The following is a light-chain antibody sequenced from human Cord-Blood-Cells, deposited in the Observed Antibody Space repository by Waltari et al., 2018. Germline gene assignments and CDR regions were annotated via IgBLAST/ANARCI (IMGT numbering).Light chain of an antibody. V-gene: IGKV3-11*01. J-gene: IGKJ1*01. Sequence: EIVLTQSPATLSLSPGERATLSCRASKSVSSYLAWYQQKPGQAPRLLIYDASNRATGIPARFSGSGSGTDFTLTISSLEPEDFAVYYCQQHSNWPPWTFGQGTKVEIK. CDR3: QQHSNWPPWT. CDR1: KSVSSY. CDR2: DAS.